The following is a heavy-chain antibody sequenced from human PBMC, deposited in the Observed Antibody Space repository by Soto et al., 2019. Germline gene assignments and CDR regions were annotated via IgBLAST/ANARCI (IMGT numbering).Heavy chain of an antibody. J-gene: IGHJ6*03. D-gene: IGHD2-15*01. V-gene: IGHV3-48*01. Sequence: GGSLRLSCAASGFTFSSYSMNWVRQAPGKGLEWVSYISSSSSTIYYADSVKGRFTISRDNAKNSLYLQMNSLRAEDTAVYYCAREEGYCSGGSCYLGRYYYYMDVWGKGTTVTVSS. CDR3: AREEGYCSGGSCYLGRYYYYMDV. CDR1: GFTFSSYS. CDR2: ISSSSSTI.